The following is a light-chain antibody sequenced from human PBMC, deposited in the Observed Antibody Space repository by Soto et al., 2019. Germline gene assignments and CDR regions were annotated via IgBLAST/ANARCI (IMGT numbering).Light chain of an antibody. J-gene: IGKJ1*01. CDR1: QSISSRV. CDR3: QQYDSSRT. CDR2: GAS. V-gene: IGKV3-20*01. Sequence: EVGLTQSLGTLSLSPGERATHSCRASQSISSRVLAWYQQKPGQAPRLLMYGASIRATGIPDRFSGSGSGTDFTLSISRLEPEDFAVYYCQQYDSSRTFGQGTKVEIK.